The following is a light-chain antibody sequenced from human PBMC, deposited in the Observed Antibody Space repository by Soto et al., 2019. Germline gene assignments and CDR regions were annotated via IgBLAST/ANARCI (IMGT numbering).Light chain of an antibody. CDR3: QQGSTWPWT. Sequence: DIQMTQSPSSVSASVGDTVTITCRASQGIYSRLAWYQQKPGKAPELLIYATSTLQNGIPGRFSGSGSGTDFTLIISSLEPEDFAFYYCQQGSTWPWTFGQGTKVDIK. CDR1: QGIYSR. J-gene: IGKJ1*01. CDR2: ATS. V-gene: IGKV1-12*01.